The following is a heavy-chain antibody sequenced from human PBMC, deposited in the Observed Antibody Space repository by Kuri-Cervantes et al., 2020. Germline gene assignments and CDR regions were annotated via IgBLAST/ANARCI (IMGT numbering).Heavy chain of an antibody. CDR1: GFTFSSYW. D-gene: IGHD3-10*01. CDR2: INSDGSST. CDR3: ARGMVLLWFGELTGNWFDP. Sequence: GESLKISCAASGFTFSSYWMHWVRQAPGKGLVWVSRINSDGSSTSYADSVKGRFTISRDNAKNTLYLQMNSLRDEDTAVYYCARGMVLLWFGELTGNWFDPWGQGTLVTVSS. J-gene: IGHJ5*02. V-gene: IGHV3-74*01.